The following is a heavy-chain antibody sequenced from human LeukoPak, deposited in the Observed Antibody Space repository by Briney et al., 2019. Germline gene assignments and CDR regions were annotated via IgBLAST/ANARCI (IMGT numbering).Heavy chain of an antibody. D-gene: IGHD3-22*01. Sequence: GGSLRLSCAASGFTFSSYSMNWVRQAPGKGLEWVSSISSSSSYMYYADSVKGRFTISRDNAKNSLYLQMNSLRAEDTAVYYCASNPKYYYDSSGYYRPGDYWGQGTLVTVSS. CDR2: ISSSSSYM. CDR3: ASNPKYYYDSSGYYRPGDY. CDR1: GFTFSSYS. V-gene: IGHV3-21*01. J-gene: IGHJ4*02.